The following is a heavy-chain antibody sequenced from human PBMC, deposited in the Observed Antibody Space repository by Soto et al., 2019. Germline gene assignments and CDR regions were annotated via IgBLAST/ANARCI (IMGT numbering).Heavy chain of an antibody. Sequence: GGSLRLSCAASGFTVSSNYMSWVRQAPGKGLEWVSVIYSGGSTYYADSVKGRFTISRDNSKNTLYLQMNSLRAEDTAVYYCARDSGEQLVRGYYYYYGMDVWGQGTTV. CDR1: GFTVSSNY. CDR2: IYSGGST. CDR3: ARDSGEQLVRGYYYYYGMDV. D-gene: IGHD6-6*01. V-gene: IGHV3-53*01. J-gene: IGHJ6*02.